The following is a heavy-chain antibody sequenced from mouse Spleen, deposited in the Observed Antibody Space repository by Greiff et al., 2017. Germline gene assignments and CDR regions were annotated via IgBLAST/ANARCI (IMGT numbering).Heavy chain of an antibody. CDR1: GFTFSSYA. V-gene: IGHV5-9-3*01. Sequence: EVKVEESGGGLVKPGGSLKLSCAASGFTFSSYAMSWVRQTPEKRLEWVATISSGGSYTYYPDSVKGRFTISRDNAKNTLYLQMSSLRSEDTAMYYCARHEGRYFDVWGAGTTVTVSS. CDR2: ISSGGSYT. CDR3: ARHEGRYFDV. D-gene: IGHD3-3*01. J-gene: IGHJ1*01.